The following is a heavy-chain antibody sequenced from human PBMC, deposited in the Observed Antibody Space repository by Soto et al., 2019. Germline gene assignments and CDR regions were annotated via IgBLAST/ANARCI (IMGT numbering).Heavy chain of an antibody. CDR3: VSQPHWARPCES. CDR2: ISTAGGHV. J-gene: IGHJ5*02. V-gene: IGHV3-48*03. CDR1: GFLFRNYE. D-gene: IGHD7-27*01. Sequence: EVRLVESGGDLVKSGGSLRLSCVGSGFLFRNYEMNWVRQAPGKGLEWLAHISTAGGHVSESDSVKGRFTISRDNTKHTLDLQMNSLRTEDTGVYYCVSQPHWARPCESWGQGTLVNVSS.